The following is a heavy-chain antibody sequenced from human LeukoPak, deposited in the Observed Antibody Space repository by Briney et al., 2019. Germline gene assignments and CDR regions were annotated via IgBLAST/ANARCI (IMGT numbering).Heavy chain of an antibody. D-gene: IGHD6-19*01. V-gene: IGHV3-23*01. CDR2: ISGSGGST. Sequence: GGSLRLSCAASGFTFSSYAMSWVRQAPGRGLEWVSAISGSGGSTYYADSVKGRFTISRDNSKNTLYLQMNSLRAEDTAVYYCAKAPLQWLPRYYFDYWGQGTLVTVSS. J-gene: IGHJ4*02. CDR1: GFTFSSYA. CDR3: AKAPLQWLPRYYFDY.